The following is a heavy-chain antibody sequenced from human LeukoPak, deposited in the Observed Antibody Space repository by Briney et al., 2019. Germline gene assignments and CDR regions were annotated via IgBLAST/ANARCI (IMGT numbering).Heavy chain of an antibody. D-gene: IGHD3-16*01. J-gene: IGHJ4*02. CDR1: GFTFSSYS. Sequence: GGSLRLSCAASGFTFSSYSMNWVRQAPGKGLEWVSYISSSSSTIYYADSVKGRFTISRDNAKNSLYLQMNSLRAEDTAVYYCARRSRGAKYYFDYWGQGTLVTVSS. CDR2: ISSSSSTI. V-gene: IGHV3-48*04. CDR3: ARRSRGAKYYFDY.